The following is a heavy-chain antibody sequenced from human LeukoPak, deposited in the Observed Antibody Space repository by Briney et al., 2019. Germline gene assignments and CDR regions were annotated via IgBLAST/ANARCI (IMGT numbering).Heavy chain of an antibody. V-gene: IGHV3-7*01. CDR1: GFRFSSYW. CDR2: IKQDGSEI. D-gene: IGHD2-8*01. J-gene: IGHJ4*02. CDR3: ARLKDDVTKFDY. Sequence: GGSLRLSCLVSGFRFSSYWMSWVRQAPGKGLEWVANIKQDGSEIHYGDSVKGRFTISRDNAKNSLFLQMNSLRVEDTAVYYCARLKDDVTKFDYWGQGTLFSVSS.